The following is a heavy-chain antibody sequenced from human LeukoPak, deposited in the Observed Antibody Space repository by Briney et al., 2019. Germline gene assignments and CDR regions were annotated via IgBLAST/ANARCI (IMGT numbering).Heavy chain of an antibody. CDR1: GGSISSYY. CDR3: ARLRTSSGWHNWFDP. J-gene: IGHJ5*02. V-gene: IGHV4-4*07. D-gene: IGHD6-19*01. CDR2: IYTSGST. Sequence: SEALSLTCTVSGGSISSYYWSWIRQPAGKGLEWIGRIYTSGSTNYNPSLKSRVTMSVDTSKNQFSLKLSSVTAADTAVYYCARLRTSSGWHNWFDPWGQGTLVTVSS.